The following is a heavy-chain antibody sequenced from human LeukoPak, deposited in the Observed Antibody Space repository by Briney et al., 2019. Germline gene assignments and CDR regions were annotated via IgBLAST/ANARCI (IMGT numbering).Heavy chain of an antibody. CDR3: ARVGGVERDY. V-gene: IGHV4-34*01. CDR1: GGSFSGYY. J-gene: IGHJ4*02. Sequence: SETLSLTCAVYGGSFSGYYWSWIRQPPGKGLEWIGEINHSGSTNYNPSLKSRVTISVDTSKNQFSLKLSSVPAADTAVYYCARVGGVERDYWGQGTLVTVSS. D-gene: IGHD3-3*01. CDR2: INHSGST.